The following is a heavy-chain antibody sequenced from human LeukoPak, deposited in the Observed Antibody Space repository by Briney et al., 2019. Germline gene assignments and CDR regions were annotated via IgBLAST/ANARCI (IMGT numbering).Heavy chain of an antibody. D-gene: IGHD3-16*02. V-gene: IGHV1-2*02. CDR3: ARVSLGYDYVWGSYRD. J-gene: IGHJ4*02. CDR2: INPNSGGT. CDR1: GYTFTGYY. Sequence: ASEKVSCKASGYTFTGYYMHWVRQAPGQGLEWMGWINPNSGGTNYAQKFQGRVTMTRDTSISTAYMELSRLRSDDTAVYYCARVSLGYDYVWGSYRDWGQGTLVTVSS.